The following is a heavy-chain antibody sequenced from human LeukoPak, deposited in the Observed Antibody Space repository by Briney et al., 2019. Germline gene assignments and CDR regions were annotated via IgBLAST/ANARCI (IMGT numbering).Heavy chain of an antibody. CDR3: ARDTGNNYFDY. CDR2: ISGSGGST. J-gene: IGHJ4*02. CDR1: GFTFSSYG. D-gene: IGHD3-10*01. V-gene: IGHV3-23*01. Sequence: GGSLRLSCAASGFTFSSYGMSWVRQAPGKGLEWVSAISGSGGSTNHADSVKGRFTISRDNAKNSLYLQMNSLRAEDTAVYYCARDTGNNYFDYWGQGTLVTVSS.